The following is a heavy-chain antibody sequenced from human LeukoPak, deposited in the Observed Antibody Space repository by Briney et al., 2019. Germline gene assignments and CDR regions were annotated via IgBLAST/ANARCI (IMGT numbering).Heavy chain of an antibody. Sequence: PSETLSLTCSVSGYSISRGYYWGWIRQPPGKGLEWIGSINHGGNTYYNPSLKSRISTSVDTSKNQFSLKLSSVTAADTAVYYCASNSYSGSGNYYENWFNPWGQGTLVTVSS. V-gene: IGHV4-38-2*02. CDR2: INHGGNT. CDR1: GYSISRGYY. J-gene: IGHJ5*02. D-gene: IGHD3-10*01. CDR3: ASNSYSGSGNYYENWFNP.